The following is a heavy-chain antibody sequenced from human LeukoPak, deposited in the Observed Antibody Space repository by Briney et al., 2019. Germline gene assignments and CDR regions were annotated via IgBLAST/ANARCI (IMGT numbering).Heavy chain of an antibody. CDR2: ISSSSSYI. J-gene: IGHJ4*02. V-gene: IGHV3-21*01. CDR3: ARAPGGDSYYFDY. Sequence: GGSLRLSCAASGFTFSSYSMNWVRQAPGKGLEWVSSISSSSSYIYYADSVKGRFTISRDNAMNSLYLQMNSLRAEDTAVYYCARAPGGDSYYFDYWGQGTLVTVSS. D-gene: IGHD2-21*02. CDR1: GFTFSSYS.